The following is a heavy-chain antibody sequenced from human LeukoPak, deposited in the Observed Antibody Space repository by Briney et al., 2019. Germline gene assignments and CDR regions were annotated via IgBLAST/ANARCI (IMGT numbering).Heavy chain of an antibody. CDR1: GGSISSYY. CDR2: IYTSGST. CDR3: ARVIRPGGWQMGTWFDP. Sequence: SETLSLTCTVSGGSISSYYWSWIRQPAGKGLEWIGRIYTSGSTNYNPSLKSRVTMSVDTSKNQFSLKLSPVTAADTAVYYCARVIRPGGWQMGTWFDPWGQGTLVTVSS. J-gene: IGHJ5*02. D-gene: IGHD6-19*01. V-gene: IGHV4-4*07.